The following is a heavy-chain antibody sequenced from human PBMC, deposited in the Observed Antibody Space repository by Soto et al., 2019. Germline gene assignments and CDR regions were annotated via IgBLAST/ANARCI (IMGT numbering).Heavy chain of an antibody. CDR2: ISGSGDKT. Sequence: PGGSLRLSCAASGFTLSIYAMSWVRQAPGKGLEWVACISGSGDKTFYADSVKGRFTISRDNSKNTVSLHMNSLRVDDTAVYFCAKDRFGIVGPVDYWGPGTLVTVSS. CDR1: GFTLSIYA. J-gene: IGHJ4*02. V-gene: IGHV3-23*01. CDR3: AKDRFGIVGPVDY. D-gene: IGHD1-26*01.